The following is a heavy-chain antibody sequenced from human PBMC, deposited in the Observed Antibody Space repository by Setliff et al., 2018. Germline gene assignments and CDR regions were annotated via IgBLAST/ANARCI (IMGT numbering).Heavy chain of an antibody. J-gene: IGHJ4*02. V-gene: IGHV3-7*01. CDR2: INQDGSEK. Sequence: LRLSCAASGFTFSSYWMSWVRQAPGKGLEWVANINQDGSEKYYVDSVKGRFTISRDNAKNSLYLQMNSLRADDTAVYYCARTGTYRYFDYWGQGALVTVSS. CDR1: GFTFSSYW. D-gene: IGHD1-1*01. CDR3: ARTGTYRYFDY.